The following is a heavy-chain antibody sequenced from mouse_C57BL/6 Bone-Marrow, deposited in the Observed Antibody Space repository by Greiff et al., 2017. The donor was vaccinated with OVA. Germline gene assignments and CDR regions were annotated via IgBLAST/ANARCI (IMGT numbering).Heavy chain of an antibody. CDR2: IDPENGDT. CDR1: GFNIKDDY. Sequence: EVQLQQSGAELVRPGASVKLSCTASGFNIKDDYMHWVKQRPEQGLEWIGWIDPENGDTEYASKFQGKATITADTSSNTAYLQLSSLTSEDTAVYYFTTLALYDGDLYYFDYWGQGTPLTVSS. CDR3: TTLALYDGDLYYFDY. J-gene: IGHJ2*01. D-gene: IGHD2-3*01. V-gene: IGHV14-4*01.